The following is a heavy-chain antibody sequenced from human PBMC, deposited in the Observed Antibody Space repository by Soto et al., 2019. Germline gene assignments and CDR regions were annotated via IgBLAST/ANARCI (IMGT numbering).Heavy chain of an antibody. V-gene: IGHV1-24*01. Sequence: ASVKVSCKVSGYALTELSMHWVRQAPGKGLEWMGGFDPEDGETIYAQKFQGRVTMTEDTSTDTAYMELSSLRSEDTAMYYCALIGYCSSTSCPFYYYGMDVWGQGTTVTVSS. CDR3: ALIGYCSSTSCPFYYYGMDV. CDR2: FDPEDGET. J-gene: IGHJ6*02. D-gene: IGHD2-2*01. CDR1: GYALTELS.